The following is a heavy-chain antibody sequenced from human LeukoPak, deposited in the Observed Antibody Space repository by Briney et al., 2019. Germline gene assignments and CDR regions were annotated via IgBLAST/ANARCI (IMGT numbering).Heavy chain of an antibody. J-gene: IGHJ4*02. CDR3: ERGRRMSKVVTPLDY. V-gene: IGHV4-34*01. CDR1: GGSFSGYY. D-gene: IGHD4-23*01. CDR2: INHSGST. Sequence: SETLSLTCAVYGGSFSGYYWSWIRQPPGKGLEWIGEINHSGSTNYNPSLKSRVTISVDTSKNQFSLKLSSVTAADTAVYYCERGRRMSKVVTPLDYWGQGTLVTVSS.